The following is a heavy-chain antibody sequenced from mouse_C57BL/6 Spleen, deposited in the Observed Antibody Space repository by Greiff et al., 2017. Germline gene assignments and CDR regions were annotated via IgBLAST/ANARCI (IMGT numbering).Heavy chain of an antibody. V-gene: IGHV8-12*01. D-gene: IGHD1-1*01. CDR2: IYWDDDK. J-gene: IGHJ1*03. CDR3: ARELLRGWYFDV. CDR1: GFSLSTSGMG. Sequence: VKLMESGPGILQSSQTLSLTCSFSGFSLSTSGMGVSWIRQPSGKGLEWLAHIYWDDDKRYNPSLKSRLTISKDTSRNQVFLKITSVDTADTATYYCARELLRGWYFDVWGTGTTVTVSS.